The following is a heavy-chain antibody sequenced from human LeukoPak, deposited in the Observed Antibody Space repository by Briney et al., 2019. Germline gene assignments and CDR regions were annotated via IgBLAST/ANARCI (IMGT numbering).Heavy chain of an antibody. D-gene: IGHD2-15*01. CDR3: ARVGYCSGGSCVLSLRGIDY. Sequence: ASVKVFCKASGYTFTGYYMHWVRQAPGQGLEWMGWINPNSGGTNYAQKFQGTVTMTRDTSISTAYMELSRLRSDDTAVYYCARVGYCSGGSCVLSLRGIDYWGQGTLVTVSS. CDR1: GYTFTGYY. CDR2: INPNSGGT. J-gene: IGHJ4*02. V-gene: IGHV1-2*02.